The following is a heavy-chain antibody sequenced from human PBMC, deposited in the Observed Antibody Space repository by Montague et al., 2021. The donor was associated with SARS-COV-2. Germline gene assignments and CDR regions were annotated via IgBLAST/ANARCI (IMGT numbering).Heavy chain of an antibody. CDR2: ISGGGGST. CDR3: AKDIVRDYYDSSGYYGGSVDY. Sequence: SLRLSCAASGFTFDDYAMHWVRQAPGKGLEWVSLISGGGGSTYYADSVKGRFTISSDNSKNSLYLQMNSLRTEDTALYYCAKDIVRDYYDSSGYYGGSVDYWGQGTLVTVSS. V-gene: IGHV3-43*02. J-gene: IGHJ4*02. CDR1: GFTFDDYA. D-gene: IGHD3-22*01.